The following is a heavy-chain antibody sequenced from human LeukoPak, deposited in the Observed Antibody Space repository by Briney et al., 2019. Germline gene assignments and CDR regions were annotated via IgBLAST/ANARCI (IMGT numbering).Heavy chain of an antibody. CDR2: IYYSGIT. Sequence: SETLSLTCTVSGDSIKSYYWSWIPQPPGKGLEWIVYIYYSGITNHNPSLKSRVTISVDTSKNLFSLKLTSVTEATTAVYCGTRVPGFWCQGTLATVSS. V-gene: IGHV4-59*01. D-gene: IGHD3-10*01. J-gene: IGHJ4*02. CDR3: TRVPGF. CDR1: GDSIKSYY.